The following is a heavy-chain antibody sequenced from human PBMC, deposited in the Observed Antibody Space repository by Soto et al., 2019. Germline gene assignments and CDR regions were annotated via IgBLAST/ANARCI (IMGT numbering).Heavy chain of an antibody. Sequence: QVQLVQSGAEVKKPGASVKVSCKASGYTFTSYGISWVRQAPGQGLEWMGWISAYNGNTNYAQKLQGRVTMTTDTTTSTAYTEQRSLRTLGSAEYAWYNSGEAGATLPCPFDPWGQGTLVTVSS. CDR3: YNSGEAGATLPCPFDP. J-gene: IGHJ5*02. CDR1: GYTFTSYG. V-gene: IGHV1-18*01. D-gene: IGHD1-20*01. CDR2: ISAYNGNT.